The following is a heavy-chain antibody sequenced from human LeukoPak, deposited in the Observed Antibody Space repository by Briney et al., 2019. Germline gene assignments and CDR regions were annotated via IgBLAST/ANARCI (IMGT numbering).Heavy chain of an antibody. CDR2: ISSSSSYI. CDR3: ARDDVGTTDFDY. V-gene: IGHV3-21*01. D-gene: IGHD1-26*01. CDR1: GFTFSSYS. J-gene: IGHJ4*02. Sequence: SGGSLRLSCAASGFTFSSYSMNWVRQAPGKGLEWVSSISSSSSYIYYADSVKGRFTISRDNAKNSLYLQMNSLRAEDTAVYYCARDDVGTTDFDYWGQGTLVTVSS.